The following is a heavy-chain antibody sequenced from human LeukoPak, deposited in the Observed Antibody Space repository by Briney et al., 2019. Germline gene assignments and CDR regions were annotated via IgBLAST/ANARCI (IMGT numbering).Heavy chain of an antibody. Sequence: SETLSLTCTVSGASISNSRDYWGWIRQPPGKGLEWIGEINHSGSTNYNPSLKSRVTISVDTSKNQFSLKLSSVTAADTAVYYCARGGKQWLANDYWGQGTLVTVSS. CDR3: ARGGKQWLANDY. CDR2: INHSGST. D-gene: IGHD6-19*01. CDR1: GASISNSRDY. J-gene: IGHJ4*02. V-gene: IGHV4-39*07.